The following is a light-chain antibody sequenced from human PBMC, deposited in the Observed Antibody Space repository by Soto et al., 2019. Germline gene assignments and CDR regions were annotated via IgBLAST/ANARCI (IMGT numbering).Light chain of an antibody. CDR3: SVYTRTSTYV. J-gene: IGLJ1*01. CDR1: IDDVTAYYR. V-gene: IGLV2-18*01. Sequence: QSVLTQPPSVSGSPGQSVTISCSGTIDDVTAYYRVSWYQQTPGTAPKLMIYDVSNRPSGVPDRFSGSRSGNTASLTISGLQAEDEGDYYCSVYTRTSTYVFGIGTKGTVL. CDR2: DVS.